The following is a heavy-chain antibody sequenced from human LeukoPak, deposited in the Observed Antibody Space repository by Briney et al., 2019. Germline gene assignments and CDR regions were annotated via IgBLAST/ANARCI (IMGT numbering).Heavy chain of an antibody. Sequence: ASVKVSCKASGYTFTSYGISWVRQAPGQGLEWMGWISAYNGNTNYAQKLQGRVTMTTDTSTSTAYMELRSLRSGDTAVYYCATDPGEIVPAAKGPRGDYCYGMDVWGQGTTVTVSS. CDR1: GYTFTSYG. CDR2: ISAYNGNT. CDR3: ATDPGEIVPAAKGPRGDYCYGMDV. D-gene: IGHD2-2*01. V-gene: IGHV1-18*01. J-gene: IGHJ6*02.